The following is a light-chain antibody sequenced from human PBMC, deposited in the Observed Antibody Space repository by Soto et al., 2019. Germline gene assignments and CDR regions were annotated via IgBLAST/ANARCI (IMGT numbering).Light chain of an antibody. CDR1: QGISSN. CDR3: QQSYSTLIT. CDR2: AAS. J-gene: IGKJ5*01. V-gene: IGKV1-39*01. Sequence: QLTQSPSSLSASVGDRVTITCRASQGISSNLAWYQQKPGRAPKLLIYAASSLQSGVPSRFSGRGSGTDFTLTISSLQPEDFATYYCQQSYSTLITFGQGTRLEIK.